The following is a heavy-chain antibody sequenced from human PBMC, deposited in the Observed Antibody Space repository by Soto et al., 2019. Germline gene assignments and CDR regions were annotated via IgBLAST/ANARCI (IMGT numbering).Heavy chain of an antibody. J-gene: IGHJ4*02. CDR1: GFTFSSYE. CDR2: INSGGSII. Sequence: GGSLRLSCVVSGFTFSSYEMNWVRQAPGKGPEWVSYINSGGSIIYYADSVKGRFTISRDNAKNSLYLKMNSLRAEDTAVYYCPRDRPLYGSSWTGYFDFWGQATTVTVSP. CDR3: PRDRPLYGSSWTGYFDF. V-gene: IGHV3-48*03. D-gene: IGHD6-19*01.